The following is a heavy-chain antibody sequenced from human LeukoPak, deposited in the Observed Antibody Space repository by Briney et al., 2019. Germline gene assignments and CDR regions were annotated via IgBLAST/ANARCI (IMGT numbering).Heavy chain of an antibody. V-gene: IGHV3-20*04. Sequence: PGGSLRLSCAASGFTFDDYGMSWVRQAPGQGPEWVSGITWNGEIIDYAASVKGRFTISRDNAKNSLYLRMNSLRDEDTALYYCARGGGSIRHSYYYYVDVWGKGTSVTVSS. CDR2: ITWNGEII. D-gene: IGHD2-15*01. CDR1: GFTFDDYG. J-gene: IGHJ6*03. CDR3: ARGGGSIRHSYYYYVDV.